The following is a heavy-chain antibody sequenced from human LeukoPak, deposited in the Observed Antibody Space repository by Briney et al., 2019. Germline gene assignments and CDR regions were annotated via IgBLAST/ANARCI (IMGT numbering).Heavy chain of an antibody. Sequence: SVKVSCKASGGTFSSYTISRVRQAPGQGLEWMGRIIPILGIANYAQKFQGRVTITADKSTSTAYMELSSLRSEDTAVYYCARGNTIFGVVSRLNYMDVWGKGTTVTVSS. CDR3: ARGNTIFGVVSRLNYMDV. V-gene: IGHV1-69*02. CDR2: IIPILGIA. CDR1: GGTFSSYT. D-gene: IGHD3-3*01. J-gene: IGHJ6*03.